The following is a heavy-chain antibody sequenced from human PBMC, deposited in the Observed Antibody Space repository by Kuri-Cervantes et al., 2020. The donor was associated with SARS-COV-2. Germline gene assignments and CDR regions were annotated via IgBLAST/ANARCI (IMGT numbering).Heavy chain of an antibody. CDR3: ATYSSSDYYMDV. D-gene: IGHD6-6*01. J-gene: IGHJ6*03. CDR1: GYTFTSYY. CDR2: INPSGGST. Sequence: GGSLRLSCKASGYTFTSYYMHWVRQAPGQGLEWMGIINPSGGSTSYAQKFQGRVTMTRDTSTSTVYMELSSLRSEDTAVYYCATYSSSDYYMDVWGKGTTVTVSS. V-gene: IGHV1-46*01.